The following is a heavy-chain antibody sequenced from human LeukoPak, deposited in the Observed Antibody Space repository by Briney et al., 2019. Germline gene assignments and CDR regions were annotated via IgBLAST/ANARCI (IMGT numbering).Heavy chain of an antibody. CDR1: GGTFSSYA. V-gene: IGHV1-69*13. Sequence: GASVKVSCKASGGTFSSYAISWVRQAPGQGLEWMGGIIPIFGTANYAQKFQGRVTITADESTSTAYMELSSLRSEDTAVYYCARAQVQLGPLFYYFDYWGQGTLVTVSS. CDR2: IIPIFGTA. D-gene: IGHD5-18*01. CDR3: ARAQVQLGPLFYYFDY. J-gene: IGHJ4*02.